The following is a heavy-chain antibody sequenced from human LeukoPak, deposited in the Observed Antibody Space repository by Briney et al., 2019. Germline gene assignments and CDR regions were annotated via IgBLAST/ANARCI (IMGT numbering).Heavy chain of an antibody. CDR1: GFTFSSYA. CDR3: ARVYRGTEGDY. J-gene: IGHJ4*02. V-gene: IGHV3-23*01. D-gene: IGHD3-10*01. CDR2: ISGSGGST. Sequence: GGSLRLSCTASGFTFSSYAMSWVRQAPGKGLEWVSAISGSGGSTYYADSVKGRFTISRDNSKNTLYLQMNSLRAEDTAVYYCARVYRGTEGDYWGQGTLVTVSS.